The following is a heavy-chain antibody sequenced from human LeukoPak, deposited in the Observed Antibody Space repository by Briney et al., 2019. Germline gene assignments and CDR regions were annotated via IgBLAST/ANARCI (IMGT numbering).Heavy chain of an antibody. D-gene: IGHD4-11*01. V-gene: IGHV4-39*01. CDR3: ARHGSYSDLSLSWFDP. Sequence: KPSETLSLTCTLSGGSISSSSYYWGWIRQPPGKGLEWIGSIYYSGSTHYNPSLQSRVTISVDTSNNQFSLKLSSVTAADTAVYYCARHGSYSDLSLSWFDPWGQGTLVTVSS. J-gene: IGHJ5*02. CDR2: IYYSGST. CDR1: GGSISSSSYY.